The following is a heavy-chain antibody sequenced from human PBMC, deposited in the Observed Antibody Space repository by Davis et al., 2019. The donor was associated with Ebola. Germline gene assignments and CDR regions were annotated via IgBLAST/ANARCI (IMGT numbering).Heavy chain of an antibody. V-gene: IGHV3-7*01. CDR1: GFTFCSHW. CDR2: IKQDGSEK. CDR3: ARGLMKLGPFGY. J-gene: IGHJ4*02. D-gene: IGHD7-27*01. Sequence: GESLKIPCAASGFTFCSHWMSWVRQAPGKGLEWVANIKQDGSEKYYVDSVKGRFTISRDNAKNSLYLQMNSLRAEDTAVYYCARGLMKLGPFGYWGQGTLVTVSS.